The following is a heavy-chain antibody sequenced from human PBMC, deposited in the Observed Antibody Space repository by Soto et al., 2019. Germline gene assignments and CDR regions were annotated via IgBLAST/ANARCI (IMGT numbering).Heavy chain of an antibody. CDR3: ARDSGLAVATPSAFQH. CDR2: LSGSGAST. J-gene: IGHJ1*01. CDR1: GFTFSSYA. Sequence: GGSLRLSCAASGFTFSSYAMSWARQAPGKGLEWVSGLSGSGASTYYADSVKGRFTVSRDNSKSTLFLQMNSLRVEDTAIYYCARDSGLAVATPSAFQHWGQGTLVTVSS. D-gene: IGHD6-19*01. V-gene: IGHV3-23*01.